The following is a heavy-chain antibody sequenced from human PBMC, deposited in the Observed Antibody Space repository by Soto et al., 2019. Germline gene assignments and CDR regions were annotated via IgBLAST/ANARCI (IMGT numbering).Heavy chain of an antibody. Sequence: GRSLRLSCAASGFTFSSYAMSWVRQAPGKGLEWVSAISGSGGSTYYADSVKGRFTISRDNSKNTLYLQMNSLRAEDTAVYYCAKVRRDVYNYHDDFDLSCQGTMVTGS. CDR1: GFTFSSYA. J-gene: IGHJ3*01. CDR2: ISGSGGST. V-gene: IGHV3-23*01. CDR3: AKVRRDVYNYHDDFDL. D-gene: IGHD1-1*01.